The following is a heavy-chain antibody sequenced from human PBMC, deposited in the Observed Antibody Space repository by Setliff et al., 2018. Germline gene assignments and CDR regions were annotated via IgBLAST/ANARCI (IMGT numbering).Heavy chain of an antibody. CDR1: GGTFSSYA. Sequence: ASVKVSCKASGGTFSSYAISWVRQAPGQGLEWMGRIIPIFGTANYAQKFQGRVTITADKSTSTAHMELSSLRSEDTAVYYCAREKGPAAHWNWFDPWGQGTLVTSP. V-gene: IGHV1-69*06. D-gene: IGHD2-2*01. J-gene: IGHJ5*02. CDR3: AREKGPAAHWNWFDP. CDR2: IIPIFGTA.